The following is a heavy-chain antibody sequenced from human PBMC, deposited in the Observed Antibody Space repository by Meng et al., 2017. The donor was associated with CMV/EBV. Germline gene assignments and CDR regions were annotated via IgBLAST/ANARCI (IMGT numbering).Heavy chain of an antibody. CDR3: AKDHPYYYGSGSYSGGYYFDY. Sequence: GESLKISCAASGFTFSSYAMSWVRQAPGKGLEWVSAISGSGDSTYYADSVKGRFTISRDNSKNTLYLQMNSLRAEDTAVYYCAKDHPYYYGSGSYSGGYYFDYWGQGTLVTVSS. D-gene: IGHD3-10*01. CDR2: ISGSGDST. J-gene: IGHJ4*02. CDR1: GFTFSSYA. V-gene: IGHV3-23*01.